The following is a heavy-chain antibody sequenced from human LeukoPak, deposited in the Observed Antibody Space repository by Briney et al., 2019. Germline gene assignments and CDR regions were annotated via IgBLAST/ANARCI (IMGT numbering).Heavy chain of an antibody. J-gene: IGHJ3*02. D-gene: IGHD1-7*01. CDR2: IYYSGST. CDR3: ARDLPSWNYGAFDI. V-gene: IGHV4-59*01. Sequence: SETLSLTCTVSGGAISSYYWSWIRQPPGKGLEWIGYIYYSGSTNYNPSLKSRVTISVDTSKNQFSLKLSSVTAADTAVYYCARDLPSWNYGAFDIWGQGTMVTVSS. CDR1: GGAISSYY.